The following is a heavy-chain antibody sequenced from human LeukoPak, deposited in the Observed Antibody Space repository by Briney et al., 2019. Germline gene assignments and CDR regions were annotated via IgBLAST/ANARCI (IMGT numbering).Heavy chain of an antibody. V-gene: IGHV3-23*01. CDR2: ISGSGDTT. Sequence: GGSLRLSCAASGFSFHNFGMSWVRQAPGKGLEWVSTISGSGDTTYYADSVKGRFTISKDNSKNTLYLQPNSLRVEDTAVYFCAKADTPLPLRGPYFDYWGQGTLVTVSS. J-gene: IGHJ4*02. CDR3: AKADTPLPLRGPYFDY. D-gene: IGHD3-16*01. CDR1: GFSFHNFG.